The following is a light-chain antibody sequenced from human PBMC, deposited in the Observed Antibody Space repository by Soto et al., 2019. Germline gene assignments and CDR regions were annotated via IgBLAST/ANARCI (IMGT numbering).Light chain of an antibody. CDR3: SSYTSSSTVV. J-gene: IGLJ1*01. V-gene: IGLV2-14*01. CDR2: EVS. CDR1: SSDVGAYNY. Sequence: QSALTQPASVSGSPGQSITISCTGTSSDVGAYNYVSWYQHHPGKAPKLIIYEVSNRPSGASNRFSGSKSGNTASLTISGLQADDEADYYCSSYTSSSTVVFGIGTQLTVL.